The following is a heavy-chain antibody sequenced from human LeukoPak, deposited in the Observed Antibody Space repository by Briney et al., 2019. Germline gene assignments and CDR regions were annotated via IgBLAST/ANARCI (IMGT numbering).Heavy chain of an antibody. Sequence: PSETLSLTCTVSGGSISSSSYYWGWIRQPPGKGLEWIGSIYYSGSTNYNPSLKSRVTISVDTSKNQFSLKLSSVTAADTAVYYCARESKYVWGSHANYYYYYGMDVWGQGTTVTVSS. J-gene: IGHJ6*02. CDR1: GGSISSSSYY. V-gene: IGHV4-39*07. CDR3: ARESKYVWGSHANYYYYYGMDV. D-gene: IGHD3-16*01. CDR2: IYYSGST.